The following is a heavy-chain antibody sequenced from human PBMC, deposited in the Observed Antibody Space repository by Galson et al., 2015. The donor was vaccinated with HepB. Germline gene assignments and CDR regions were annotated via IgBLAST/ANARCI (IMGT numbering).Heavy chain of an antibody. D-gene: IGHD3-22*01. CDR3: ARVLEPYYYDSSGYNNAFDI. Sequence: SVKVSCKASGGTFSSYAISWVRQAPGQGLEWMGGIIPIFGTANYAQKFQGRVTITADKSTSTAYMELSSLRSEDTAVYYCARVLEPYYYDSSGYNNAFDIWGQGTMVTVSS. V-gene: IGHV1-69*06. CDR2: IIPIFGTA. CDR1: GGTFSSYA. J-gene: IGHJ3*02.